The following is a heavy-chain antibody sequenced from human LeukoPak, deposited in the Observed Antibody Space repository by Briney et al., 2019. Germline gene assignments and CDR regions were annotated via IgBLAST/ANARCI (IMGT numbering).Heavy chain of an antibody. J-gene: IGHJ6*02. CDR1: GFTFSSYS. D-gene: IGHD4/OR15-4a*01. CDR3: ARRPRLTLNYYYYGMDV. Sequence: AGGSLRLSCAASGFTFSSYSMNWVRQAPGKGLEWVSSISSSSSDIYYEDSVKGRFTISRDNAKNSLYLQMNSLRAEDTAVYYRARRPRLTLNYYYYGMDVWGQGTTVTVSS. CDR2: ISSSSSDI. V-gene: IGHV3-21*01.